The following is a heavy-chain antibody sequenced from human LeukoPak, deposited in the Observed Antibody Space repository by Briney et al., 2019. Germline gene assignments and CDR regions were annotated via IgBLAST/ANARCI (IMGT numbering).Heavy chain of an antibody. CDR1: GDSISSDSYN. CDR3: ARDTYKYDSSGYYYYYYGMDV. CDR2: IHISGST. J-gene: IGHJ6*02. D-gene: IGHD3-22*01. Sequence: SQTLSLTCTVSGDSISSDSYNWNWIRQPAGRGLEWIGRIHISGSTNHNPSLKSRVTLSVDTSKNQFSLKLSSVIAADTAVYYCARDTYKYDSSGYYYYYYGMDVWGQGTTVTVSS. V-gene: IGHV4-61*02.